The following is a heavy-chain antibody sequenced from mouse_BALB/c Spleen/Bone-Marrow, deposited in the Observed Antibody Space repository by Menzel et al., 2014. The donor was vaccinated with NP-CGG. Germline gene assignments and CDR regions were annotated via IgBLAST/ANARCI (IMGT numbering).Heavy chain of an antibody. Sequence: EVQVEESGGGLVQPGGSLKLSCAASGFAFSRYWMSWVRQAPGKGLEWIGEINPDSSTINYTPSLKDKFIISRDNAKNTLCLQTSKVRSEGTALYYCARRGGYFAYWGQGTLVTVSA. CDR2: INPDSSTI. CDR3: ARRGGYFAY. D-gene: IGHD2-2*01. V-gene: IGHV4-1*02. J-gene: IGHJ3*01. CDR1: GFAFSRYW.